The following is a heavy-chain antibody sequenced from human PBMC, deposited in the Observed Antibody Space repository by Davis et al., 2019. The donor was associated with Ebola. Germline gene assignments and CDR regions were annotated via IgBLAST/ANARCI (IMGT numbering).Heavy chain of an antibody. J-gene: IGHJ4*02. V-gene: IGHV4-39*01. CDR1: GGSISSSSYY. CDR3: ARSTGLDY. Sequence: MPSETLSLTCTVSGGSISSSSYYWGWIRQPPGKGLEWIGSIYYSGSTYYNPSLKSRVTISVDTSKNQFSLKLSSVTAADTAVYYCARSTGLDYWGQGTLVTVSS. CDR2: IYYSGST.